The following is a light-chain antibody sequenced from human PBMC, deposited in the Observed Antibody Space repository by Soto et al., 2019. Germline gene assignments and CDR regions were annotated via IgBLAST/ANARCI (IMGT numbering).Light chain of an antibody. J-gene: IGLJ2*01. Sequence: QSVLTQPPSVSGAPGQRVTISCTGSSSNIGAGYDVHWYQQPPGTAPKPLVYGNSNRPSGVPDRSSGSKSGSSASLAITGLQAEDEADYYCQSYDSSLSEVVFGGGTKLTVL. CDR3: QSYDSSLSEVV. CDR2: GNS. CDR1: SSNIGAGYD. V-gene: IGLV1-40*01.